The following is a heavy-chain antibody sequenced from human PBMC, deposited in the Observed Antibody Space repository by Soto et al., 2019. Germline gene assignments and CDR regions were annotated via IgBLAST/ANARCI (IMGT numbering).Heavy chain of an antibody. CDR3: AREGSEAYCGGDCSNFDY. D-gene: IGHD2-21*01. V-gene: IGHV1-18*01. CDR1: GYTFTSYG. J-gene: IGHJ4*02. Sequence: ASVKVSFKASGYTFTSYGISWVRQAPGQGLEWMGWISAYNGNTNYAQKLQGRVTMTTDTSTSTAYMELRSLRSDDTAVYYCAREGSEAYCGGDCSNFDYWGQGTLVTVSS. CDR2: ISAYNGNT.